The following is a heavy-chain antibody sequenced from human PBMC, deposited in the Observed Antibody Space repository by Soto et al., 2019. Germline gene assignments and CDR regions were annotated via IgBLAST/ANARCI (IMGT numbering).Heavy chain of an antibody. CDR1: GFTFSDYY. D-gene: IGHD3-22*01. J-gene: IGHJ4*02. CDR3: ATGQYYYDSSGYYYS. Sequence: QVQLVESGGGLVEPGGSLRLSCAASGFTFSDYYMSWIRQAPGKGLEWVSYISSSSSYTNYADSVKGRFTISRDNAKNSLYLQMNSLGAEDTAVYYCATGQYYYDSSGYYYSWGQGTLVTVSS. CDR2: ISSSSSYT. V-gene: IGHV3-11*05.